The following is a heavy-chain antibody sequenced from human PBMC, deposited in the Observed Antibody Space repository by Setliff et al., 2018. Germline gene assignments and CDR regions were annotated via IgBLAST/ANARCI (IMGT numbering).Heavy chain of an antibody. D-gene: IGHD2-15*01. J-gene: IGHJ5*02. CDR1: GASISGNAYY. V-gene: IGHV4-39*07. CDR2: VYSIGSP. CDR3: ARPGGTCYVCNWFDP. Sequence: PSETLSLTCNVSGASISGNAYYWGWISQPPGKGLEWIGSVYSIGSPYYNPSFKSRATISMDTSKNQFSLKVNSLTAADTAVYYCARPGGTCYVCNWFDPWGQGILVTVSS.